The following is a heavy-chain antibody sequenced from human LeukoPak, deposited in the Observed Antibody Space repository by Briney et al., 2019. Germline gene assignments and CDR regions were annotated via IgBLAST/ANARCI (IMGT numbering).Heavy chain of an antibody. V-gene: IGHV4-30-4*01. J-gene: IGHJ5*02. CDR1: DGSMNGGNYY. D-gene: IGHD6-13*01. CDR3: ARALGSSWYWVDP. CDR2: IHYSGST. Sequence: SETLSLTCTVSDGSMNGGNYYWTWIRQSPGKGLEWIGYIHYSGSTYYNPSLKSRVSISVDTSKHQFSLKLTSVTAADTAVYCCARALGSSWYWVDPWGQGTLVTVSS.